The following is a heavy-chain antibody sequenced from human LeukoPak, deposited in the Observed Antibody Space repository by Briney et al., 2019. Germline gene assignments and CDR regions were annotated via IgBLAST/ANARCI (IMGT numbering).Heavy chain of an antibody. J-gene: IGHJ6*02. CDR2: ISYDGSNK. CDR3: AKAPCSGGSCPYGMDV. V-gene: IGHV3-30-3*01. D-gene: IGHD2-15*01. Sequence: PGGSLRLSCAASGFTFSSYAMHWVRQAPGKGLEWVAVISYDGSNKYYADSVKGRFTISRDNSKNTLYLQMNSLRAEDTAVYYCAKAPCSGGSCPYGMDVWGQGTTVTVSS. CDR1: GFTFSSYA.